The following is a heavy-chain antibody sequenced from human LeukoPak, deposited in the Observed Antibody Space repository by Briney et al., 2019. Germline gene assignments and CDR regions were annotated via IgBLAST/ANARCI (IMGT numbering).Heavy chain of an antibody. J-gene: IGHJ4*02. CDR2: IYYSGST. CDR3: ARGGNYDILTGYLAPFDY. Sequence: SQTLSLTCTVSGGSISSGGYYWRWTRQHPGKGLEWIGYIYYSGSTYYNPSLKSRVTRSVDTSKNQSSLKMSSVTAADTAVYYCARGGNYDILTGYLAPFDYWGQGTLVTVSS. D-gene: IGHD3-9*01. V-gene: IGHV4-31*03. CDR1: GGSISSGGYY.